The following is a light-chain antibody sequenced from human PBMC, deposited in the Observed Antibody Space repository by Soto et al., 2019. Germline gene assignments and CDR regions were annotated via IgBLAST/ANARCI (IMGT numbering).Light chain of an antibody. Sequence: QSVLTQPPSVSGAPGQRVTISCTGSSSNIGAGYDVHWYQQLPGTAPKLLIYGNSNRPSGVPDRFSGSKSGTSAFLAITGLQAEDEAYYYCQSYDSSLSGSFFGSGTKVTGL. CDR1: SSNIGAGYD. CDR2: GNS. V-gene: IGLV1-40*01. CDR3: QSYDSSLSGSF. J-gene: IGLJ1*01.